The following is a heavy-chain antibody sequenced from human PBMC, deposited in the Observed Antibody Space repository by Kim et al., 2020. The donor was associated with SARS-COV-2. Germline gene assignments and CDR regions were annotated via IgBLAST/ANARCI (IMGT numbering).Heavy chain of an antibody. J-gene: IGHJ4*02. Sequence: SETLSLTCTVSGYSISSGYYWGWIRQPPGKGLEWFGSIYHSGSTYYNPSLKSRVTISVDTSKNQFSLKLSSVTAADTAVYYCARDRTNIVVVPRGADYWGQGTLVTVSS. D-gene: IGHD2-15*01. CDR3: ARDRTNIVVVPRGADY. CDR2: IYHSGST. CDR1: GYSISSGYY. V-gene: IGHV4-38-2*02.